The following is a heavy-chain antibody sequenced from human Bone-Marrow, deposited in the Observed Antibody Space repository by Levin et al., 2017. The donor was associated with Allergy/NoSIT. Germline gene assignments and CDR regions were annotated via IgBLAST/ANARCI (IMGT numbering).Heavy chain of an antibody. CDR2: INQDATTR. Sequence: PGESLKISCAASGFTFSSSWMSWLRQAPGKGLEFIGNINQDATTRNYVESVKGRFIISRDNAKDSLYLQMNSLRAEDTAVYFCARDPGSSAFDIWGQGTMVTVSS. J-gene: IGHJ3*02. CDR3: ARDPGSSAFDI. V-gene: IGHV3-7*01. CDR1: GFTFSSSW.